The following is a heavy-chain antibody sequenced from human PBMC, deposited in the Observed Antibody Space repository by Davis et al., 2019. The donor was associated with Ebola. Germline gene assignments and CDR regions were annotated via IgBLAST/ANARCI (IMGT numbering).Heavy chain of an antibody. D-gene: IGHD2-2*01. Sequence: SETLSLTCTVSGGSISSGYYYWSWIRQPPGKGLEWIGYIYYSGSTYYNPSLKSRVTISVDTSKNQFSLKLSSVTAADTAVYYCARGRYCSSTSCYYNWFDPWGQGTLVTVSS. CDR3: ARGRYCSSTSCYYNWFDP. CDR1: GGSISSGYYY. CDR2: IYYSGST. J-gene: IGHJ5*02. V-gene: IGHV4-30-4*01.